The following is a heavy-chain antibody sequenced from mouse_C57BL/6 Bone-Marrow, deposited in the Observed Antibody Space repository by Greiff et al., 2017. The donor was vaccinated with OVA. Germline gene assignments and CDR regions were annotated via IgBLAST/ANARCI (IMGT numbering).Heavy chain of an antibody. Sequence: QVQLQQSGAELARPGASVKMSCKASGYTFTSYTMHWVKQRPGQGLEWIGYINPSSGYTKYNQKFKDKATLTADKSSSTAYMQLSSLTSEDAAVYYCASWLTGRDDWGQGTTLTVSS. J-gene: IGHJ2*01. V-gene: IGHV1-4*01. D-gene: IGHD4-1*01. CDR3: ASWLTGRDD. CDR2: INPSSGYT. CDR1: GYTFTSYT.